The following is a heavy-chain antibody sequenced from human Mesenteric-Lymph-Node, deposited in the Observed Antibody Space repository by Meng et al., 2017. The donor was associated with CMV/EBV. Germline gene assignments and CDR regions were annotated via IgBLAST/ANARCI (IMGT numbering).Heavy chain of an antibody. J-gene: IGHJ4*02. CDR1: GVPFSTYG. V-gene: IGHV3-30*02. D-gene: IGHD6-13*01. CDR3: AKDLGMTSRSWYWDD. CDR2: ILYDGSKK. Sequence: GGSLSLSCAVSGVPFSTYGMHWVRQAPGKGLQWVAFILYDGSKKYYADSVKGRFTVSRDKSTETLSLEMNRLGVEDTAFYYCAKDLGMTSRSWYWDDWGQGTLVTVSS.